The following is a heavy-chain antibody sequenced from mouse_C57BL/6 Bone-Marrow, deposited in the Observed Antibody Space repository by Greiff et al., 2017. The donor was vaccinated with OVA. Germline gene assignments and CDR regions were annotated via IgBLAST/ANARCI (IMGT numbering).Heavy chain of an antibody. CDR1: GYAFTNYL. CDR3: ARYRRRGYAMDD. J-gene: IGHJ4*01. CDR2: INPGSGGT. Sequence: QVQLQQSGAELVRPGTSVKVSCKASGYAFTNYLIEWVKQRPGQGLEWIGVINPGSGGTNYNEKFKGKATLTADKSSSTAYMQLSSLTSEDSAVYFCARYRRRGYAMDDWGQGTSVTVSS. V-gene: IGHV1-54*01.